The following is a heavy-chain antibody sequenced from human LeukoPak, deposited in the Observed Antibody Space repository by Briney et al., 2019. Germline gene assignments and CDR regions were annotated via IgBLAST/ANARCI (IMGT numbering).Heavy chain of an antibody. CDR2: ISGSGDNT. J-gene: IGHJ4*02. Sequence: GGSLRLSCAASGFTFSSYAMSWVRQVPGKGLEWVSVISGSGDNTYYADSVKGRFTISRDNSKNMLYLRMNSLRAEDTAVYYCAKWKYSNSGIDDYWGQGTLVTVSS. V-gene: IGHV3-23*01. CDR3: AKWKYSNSGIDDY. D-gene: IGHD6-6*01. CDR1: GFTFSSYA.